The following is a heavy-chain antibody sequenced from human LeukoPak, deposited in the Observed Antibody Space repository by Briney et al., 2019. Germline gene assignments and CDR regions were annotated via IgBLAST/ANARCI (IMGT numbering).Heavy chain of an antibody. V-gene: IGHV5-51*01. CDR1: GYIFTNYW. Sequence: GESLKISCKGFGYIFTNYWIGWVRQMPGKGLEWMGIIYPGYSDPRYSPSFQGQVTISADKSTTYLQWGSLRASDTAIYYCARHHNSYGRLDSWGQGTLVTVSP. J-gene: IGHJ4*02. D-gene: IGHD1-20*01. CDR3: ARHHNSYGRLDS. CDR2: IYPGYSDP.